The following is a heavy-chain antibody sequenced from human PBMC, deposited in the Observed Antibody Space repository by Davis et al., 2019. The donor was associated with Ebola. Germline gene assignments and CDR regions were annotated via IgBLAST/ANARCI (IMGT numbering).Heavy chain of an antibody. CDR2: ISLSGTTA. D-gene: IGHD1-26*01. CDR3: AKHDFRQYISGWYDS. V-gene: IGHV3-23*01. CDR1: GFTLRRYD. Sequence: GESLKISCAASGFTLRRYDMSWVRQAPGKGLEWVSSISLSGTTAYYADSVKGRFIVSRDNTKSMIYLQMNYLRAEDTAIYYCAKHDFRQYISGWYDSWGQGTLVTVSS. J-gene: IGHJ5*01.